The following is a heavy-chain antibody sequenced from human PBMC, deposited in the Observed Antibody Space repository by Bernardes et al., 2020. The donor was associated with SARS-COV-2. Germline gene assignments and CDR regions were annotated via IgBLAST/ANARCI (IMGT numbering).Heavy chain of an antibody. Sequence: GGSLRLSRAVSGFSFNRYGMHWVRQAPGKGLDWVAVIWFDGSQKHYADSVKGRFTISRDNSKNTLYLQMDSLRAEDTAVYYCARDALGDVQPYFDFWGRGTLVTVSS. J-gene: IGHJ4*02. CDR3: ARDALGDVQPYFDF. V-gene: IGHV3-33*01. CDR2: IWFDGSQK. D-gene: IGHD3-16*01. CDR1: GFSFNRYG.